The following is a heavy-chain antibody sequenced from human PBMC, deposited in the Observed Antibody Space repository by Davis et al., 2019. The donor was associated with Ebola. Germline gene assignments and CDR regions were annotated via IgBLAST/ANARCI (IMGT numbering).Heavy chain of an antibody. CDR1: GVSISSHY. V-gene: IGHV4-59*03. CDR3: SERGSSV. CDR2: IYYTWSA. D-gene: IGHD3-10*01. J-gene: IGHJ4*02. Sequence: PSQTLSPTCTVSGVSISSHYWSWIRQPPGKRLEWFGSIYYTWSAYYNSSLASRATISVDTSKNPFSLKLTSVTAADTAMYYCSERGSSVWGQGTLVTVSS.